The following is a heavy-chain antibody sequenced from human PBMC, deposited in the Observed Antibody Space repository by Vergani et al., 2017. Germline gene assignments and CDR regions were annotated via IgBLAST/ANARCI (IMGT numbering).Heavy chain of an antibody. V-gene: IGHV4-39*01. CDR2: IYYSGST. CDR3: ARLEIVAEMTTPISAFDI. D-gene: IGHD5-24*01. CDR1: GGSISSSSYY. Sequence: QLQLQESGPGLVKPSETLSLTCTVSGGSISSSSYYWGWIRQPPGKGLEWIGSIYYSGSTYYNPSLKSLVTISVDTSKNQFSLKLSSVTAADTAVYYCARLEIVAEMTTPISAFDIWGQETMVTVSS. J-gene: IGHJ3*02.